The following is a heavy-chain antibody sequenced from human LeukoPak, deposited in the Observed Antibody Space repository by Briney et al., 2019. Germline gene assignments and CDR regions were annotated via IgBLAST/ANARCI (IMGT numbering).Heavy chain of an antibody. D-gene: IGHD2/OR15-2a*01. CDR2: IRYDGSNK. V-gene: IGHV3-30*02. CDR3: AKNWEYIGWFDP. J-gene: IGHJ5*02. CDR1: GFTFSSHG. Sequence: PGGSLRLSCAASGFTFSSHGMHWVRQAPGKGLEWVAFIRYDGSNKYYADSVKGRFTISRDNSKNTLYLQMNSLRAEDTAVYYCAKNWEYIGWFDPWGQGTLVTVSS.